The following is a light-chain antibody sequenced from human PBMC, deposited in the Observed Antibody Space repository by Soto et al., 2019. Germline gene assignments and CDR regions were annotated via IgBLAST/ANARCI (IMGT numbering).Light chain of an antibody. J-gene: IGLJ1*01. CDR3: QSDDSSLSAHDV. CDR1: SSNIGATYD. V-gene: IGLV1-40*01. CDR2: GNS. Sequence: QSVLTQPPSVSGAPGQRVTISCTGSSSNIGATYDVQWYQQLPGTAPKLLIYGNSNRPSGVPDRFSGSKSGTSASLAITGLQADDEADYYCQSDDSSLSAHDVFGTGTKVTVL.